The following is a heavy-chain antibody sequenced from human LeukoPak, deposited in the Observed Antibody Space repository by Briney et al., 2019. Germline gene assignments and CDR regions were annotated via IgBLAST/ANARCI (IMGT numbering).Heavy chain of an antibody. V-gene: IGHV1-8*01. Sequence: ASVKVSSKASGYTFTSYDINWVRQATGQGLEWMGWMNPNSGNTGYAQKFQGRVTMTRNTSISTAYMELSSLRSEDTAVYYCAREGGSYYRDAFDIWGQGTMVTVSS. CDR3: AREGGSYYRDAFDI. CDR1: GYTFTSYD. CDR2: MNPNSGNT. J-gene: IGHJ3*02. D-gene: IGHD1-26*01.